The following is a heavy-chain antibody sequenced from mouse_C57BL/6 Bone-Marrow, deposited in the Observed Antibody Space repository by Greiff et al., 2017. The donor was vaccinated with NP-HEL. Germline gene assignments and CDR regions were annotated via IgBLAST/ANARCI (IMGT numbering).Heavy chain of an antibody. Sequence: EVQLVESGGGLVKPGGSLKLSCAASGFTFSSYAMSWVRQTPEKRLEWVATISDGGSYTYYPDNVKGRFTISRDNAKNNLYLQMSHLKSEDTAMYYCARGGLYYDYDGYYAMDYWGQGTSVTVSS. D-gene: IGHD2-4*01. J-gene: IGHJ4*01. CDR2: ISDGGSYT. V-gene: IGHV5-4*01. CDR1: GFTFSSYA. CDR3: ARGGLYYDYDGYYAMDY.